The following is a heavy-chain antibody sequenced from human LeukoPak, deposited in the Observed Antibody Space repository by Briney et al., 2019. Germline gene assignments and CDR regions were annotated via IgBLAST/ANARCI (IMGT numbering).Heavy chain of an antibody. D-gene: IGHD1-26*01. CDR1: GFTFSSYS. CDR2: ISSSINST. Sequence: GSLRLSCAASGFTFSSYSMNWVRQAPGKGLEWVSYISSSINSTYYADSVKGRFTISRDNSKNTLYLQMNSLTDEDTAVYYCAKKWGVGTTTLDYFDYWGQGTLVTVSS. V-gene: IGHV3-48*02. J-gene: IGHJ4*02. CDR3: AKKWGVGTTTLDYFDY.